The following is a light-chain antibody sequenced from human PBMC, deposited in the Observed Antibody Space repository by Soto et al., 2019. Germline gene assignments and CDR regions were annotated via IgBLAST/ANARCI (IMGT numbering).Light chain of an antibody. CDR3: QQYGNSPLT. J-gene: IGKJ4*01. CDR2: GAS. V-gene: IGKV3-20*01. Sequence: EILLRQSPGTLSLSPGERATLSCRASQSVSSSYLAWYQQRPGQAPRLLIYGASNRATGIPDRFSGSGSGTDFTLTISRLEPEDFAVYFCQQYGNSPLTFGGGTKVDIK. CDR1: QSVSSSY.